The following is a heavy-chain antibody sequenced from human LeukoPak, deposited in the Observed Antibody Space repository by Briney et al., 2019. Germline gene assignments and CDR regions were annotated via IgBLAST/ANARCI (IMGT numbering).Heavy chain of an antibody. D-gene: IGHD6-6*01. CDR1: GFTFSSYA. Sequence: GGSLRLSCAASGFTFSSYAMHWVRQAPGKGLEYVSAISYNGGSTDYAKSVKGRFTISRDNSKNTLYLQMRSLRTEDMAVYYCARDNRGWQGIAARPKRSDYYYMDVWGKGTTVTVSS. CDR2: ISYNGGST. CDR3: ARDNRGWQGIAARPKRSDYYYMDV. J-gene: IGHJ6*03. V-gene: IGHV3-64*01.